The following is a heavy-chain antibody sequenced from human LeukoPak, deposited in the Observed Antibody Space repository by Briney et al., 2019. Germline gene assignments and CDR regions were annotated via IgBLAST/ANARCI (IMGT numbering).Heavy chain of an antibody. CDR2: ISYDGSNK. V-gene: IGHV3-30-3*01. D-gene: IGHD6-13*01. Sequence: GGSLRLSCAASGFTFSSYAMHWVRQAPGKGLEWVAVISYDGSNKYYADSVKGRFTISRDNSKNTLYLQMNSLRAEDTAVYYCAKVGYSSSWNDAFDIWGQGTMVTVSS. CDR3: AKVGYSSSWNDAFDI. J-gene: IGHJ3*02. CDR1: GFTFSSYA.